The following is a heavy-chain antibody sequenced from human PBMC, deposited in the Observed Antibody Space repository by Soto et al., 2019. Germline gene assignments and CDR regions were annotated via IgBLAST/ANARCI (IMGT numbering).Heavy chain of an antibody. V-gene: IGHV1-8*01. CDR2: MNPNSGNT. Sequence: ASVKVSCKASGYTVTSYDINWVRQATGQGLEWMGWMNPNSGNTGYAQKFQGRVTMTRNTSISTAYMELSSLRSEDTAVYYCARLTSKRQRITIFGVVPGFYYYYYYMDVWGKGTAVTVSS. CDR1: GYTVTSYD. J-gene: IGHJ6*03. D-gene: IGHD3-3*01. CDR3: ARLTSKRQRITIFGVVPGFYYYYYYMDV.